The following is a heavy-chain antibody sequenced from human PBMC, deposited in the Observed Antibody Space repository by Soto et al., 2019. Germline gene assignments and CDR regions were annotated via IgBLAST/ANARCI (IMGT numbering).Heavy chain of an antibody. V-gene: IGHV3-48*01. CDR1: GFSFSYYG. D-gene: IGHD2-2*01. CDR3: ARETSTGNYYMDV. J-gene: IGHJ6*03. CDR2: ISTSSSNI. Sequence: EVQLVESGGGLVQPGGSLRLSCAASGFSFSYYGMNWVRQAPGKELEWVSYISTSSSNIYYADSVKGRFTISRDNAKNSLSLQMNSLRAADTAVYYCARETSTGNYYMDVWGKGTTVTVSS.